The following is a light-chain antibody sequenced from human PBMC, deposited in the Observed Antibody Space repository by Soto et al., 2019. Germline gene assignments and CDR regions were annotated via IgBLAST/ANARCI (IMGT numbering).Light chain of an antibody. CDR3: STYTARRTLV. V-gene: IGLV2-14*01. CDR1: MRDVVAYNL. Sequence: QSVLTQPASASGSAGQSITISCSGTMRDVVAYNLVSWYQQHPGTAPKLIIYEVRNRPSRISSRFSGSRSGNTASLTISGLQAEDEGDSYCSTYTARRTLVFGGGTKVTV. J-gene: IGLJ3*02. CDR2: EVR.